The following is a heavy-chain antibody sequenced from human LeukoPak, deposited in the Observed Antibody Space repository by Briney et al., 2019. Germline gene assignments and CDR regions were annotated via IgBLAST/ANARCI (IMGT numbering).Heavy chain of an antibody. Sequence: GGSLRLSCAASGFTFSSYAMSWVRQAPGKGLEWVSAISGSGGSTYYADSVKGRFTISRDNSKNTLYLQMNSLRAEDTAVYYCAKGASLYDFWSGPSRYFQHWGQGTLVTVSS. CDR2: ISGSGGST. CDR1: GFTFSSYA. D-gene: IGHD3-3*01. J-gene: IGHJ1*01. V-gene: IGHV3-23*01. CDR3: AKGASLYDFWSGPSRYFQH.